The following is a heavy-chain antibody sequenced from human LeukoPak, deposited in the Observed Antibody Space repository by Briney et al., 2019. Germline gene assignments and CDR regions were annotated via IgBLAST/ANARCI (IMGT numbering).Heavy chain of an antibody. J-gene: IGHJ5*02. Sequence: ASVKVSCKASGYTFTSYAMHWVRQAPGQRLELMGWINAGNGNTKYSQKFQGRVTITRDTSASTAYMELSSLRSEDTAVYYCARDDYGDNNWFDPWGQGTLVTVSS. D-gene: IGHD4-17*01. V-gene: IGHV1-3*01. CDR1: GYTFTSYA. CDR3: ARDDYGDNNWFDP. CDR2: INAGNGNT.